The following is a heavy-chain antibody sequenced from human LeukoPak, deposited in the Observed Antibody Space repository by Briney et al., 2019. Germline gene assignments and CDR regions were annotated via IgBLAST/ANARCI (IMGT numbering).Heavy chain of an antibody. D-gene: IGHD3-10*01. V-gene: IGHV4-38-2*02. CDR2: IYHSGST. J-gene: IGHJ4*02. Sequence: SETLSLTCTVSGYSISSGYYWGWIRQPPGKGLEWIGSIYHSGSTYYNPSLKSRVTISVDTSKNQFSLKLSSVTAADTAVYYCARHLALPLFGELLLWNYWSQGTLATVSS. CDR3: ARHLALPLFGELLLWNY. CDR1: GYSISSGYY.